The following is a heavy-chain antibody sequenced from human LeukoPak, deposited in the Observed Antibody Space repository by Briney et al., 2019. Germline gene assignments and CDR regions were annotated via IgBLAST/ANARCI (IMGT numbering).Heavy chain of an antibody. Sequence: AETLSLTCTVSGGSISSSSYYWGWIRQPPGKGLEWFGSIYYSGSTYYNPSLKSRVTISVDTSKNQFSLKLSSVTAADTAVYYCARTGPPFMLDNWFDPWGQGTLVTVSS. CDR1: GGSISSSSYY. D-gene: IGHD3-16*01. V-gene: IGHV4-39*07. J-gene: IGHJ5*02. CDR3: ARTGPPFMLDNWFDP. CDR2: IYYSGST.